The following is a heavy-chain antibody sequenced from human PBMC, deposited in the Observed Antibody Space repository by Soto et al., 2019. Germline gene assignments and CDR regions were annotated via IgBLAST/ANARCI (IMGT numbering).Heavy chain of an antibody. CDR1: GGTFSSYA. Sequence: QVQLVQSGAEVKKPGSSVKVSCKASGGTFSSYAISWVRQAPGQGLEWMGGSIPIFGTANYAQKFQGRVTITADESTSTAYMELSSLRSEDTAVYYCALPLAYCGGDCYSDAFDIWGQGTMVTVSS. CDR2: SIPIFGTA. D-gene: IGHD2-21*02. V-gene: IGHV1-69*01. J-gene: IGHJ3*02. CDR3: ALPLAYCGGDCYSDAFDI.